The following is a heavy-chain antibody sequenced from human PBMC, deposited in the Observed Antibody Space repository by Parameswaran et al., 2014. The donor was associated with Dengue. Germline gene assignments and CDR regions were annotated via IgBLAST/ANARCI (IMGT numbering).Heavy chain of an antibody. D-gene: IGHD2-2*01. CDR2: IYYSGST. CDR3: ARYQPADGMDV. J-gene: IGHJ6*02. Sequence: RWIRQPPGKGLEWIGYIYYSGSTNYNPSLKSRVTISVDTSKNQFSLKLSSVTAADTAVYYCARYQPADGMDVWGQGTTVTVSS. V-gene: IGHV4-59*01.